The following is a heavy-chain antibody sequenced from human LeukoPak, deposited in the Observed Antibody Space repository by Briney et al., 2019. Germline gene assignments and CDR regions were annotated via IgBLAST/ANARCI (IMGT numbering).Heavy chain of an antibody. V-gene: IGHV3-30*02. D-gene: IGHD1-26*01. CDR1: GFTFSSYG. J-gene: IGHJ4*02. CDR2: IRYDGSNK. Sequence: GGSLRLSCAASGFTFSSYGMHWVRQAPGKGLEWVAFIRYDGSNKYYADSVKGRFTISRDNSKNTLYLQMNSLRAEDTAVYYCAKDIDGGIVGATGFDYWGQGTLVTVSS. CDR3: AKDIDGGIVGATGFDY.